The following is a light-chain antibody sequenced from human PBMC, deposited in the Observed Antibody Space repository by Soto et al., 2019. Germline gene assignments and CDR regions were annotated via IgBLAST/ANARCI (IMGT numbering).Light chain of an antibody. Sequence: QSVLTQPPSVSAAPGQKVTISCSGSRSNIGDNYVSWYQHLPGTAPKLLIYDNIERPSGIPDRFSASKSGTSATLGITGLQTGDEADYYCGTWDSSLSAAVFGGGTQLTDL. V-gene: IGLV1-51*01. CDR1: RSNIGDNY. CDR2: DNI. CDR3: GTWDSSLSAAV. J-gene: IGLJ7*01.